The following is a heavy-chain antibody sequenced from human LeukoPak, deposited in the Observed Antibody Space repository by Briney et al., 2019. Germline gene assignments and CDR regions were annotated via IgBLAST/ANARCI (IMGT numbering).Heavy chain of an antibody. CDR3: ARSRREYTYGKHDY. V-gene: IGHV3-21*01. CDR2: IGSSGSYI. Sequence: PGGSLGLSCAASGFTFSDDSMNWVRQAPGRGLQWVSSIGSSGSYIYYADSVKGRFTISRDNAKNSLCLQMNSLRAEDTAVYFCARSRREYTYGKHDYWGQGTLVTVSS. CDR1: GFTFSDDS. J-gene: IGHJ4*02. D-gene: IGHD5-18*01.